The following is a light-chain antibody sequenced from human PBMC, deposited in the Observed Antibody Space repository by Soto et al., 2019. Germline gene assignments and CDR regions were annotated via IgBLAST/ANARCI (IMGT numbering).Light chain of an antibody. CDR1: QGISSY. J-gene: IGKJ5*01. V-gene: IGKV1-8*01. CDR2: AAS. Sequence: AIRMTQSPSSLSASTGDRVTITCRASQGISSYLAWYQQKPGKAPKLLIYAASTLQSGVPSRFRGSGSGTDFTLTISCLQSEDFATYYCQQYYSYPLIAFGQGTRLEIK. CDR3: QQYYSYPLIA.